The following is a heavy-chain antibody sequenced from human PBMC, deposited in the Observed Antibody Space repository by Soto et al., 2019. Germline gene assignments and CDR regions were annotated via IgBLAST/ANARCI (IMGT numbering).Heavy chain of an antibody. D-gene: IGHD3-3*01. CDR3: ARLPRDCNKTSCYYADH. V-gene: IGHV5-51*01. CDR1: GSDFNTNW. Sequence: PGESLKISCRGSGSDFNTNWFGWVRQLPGRGLEWVGIMYPGDSDTRYNPSLQGHVTLSVDVTVSTAFLQWRSLETSDTGMYFCARLPRDCNKTSCYYADHWGQGTQVTVSS. CDR2: MYPGDSDT. J-gene: IGHJ4*02.